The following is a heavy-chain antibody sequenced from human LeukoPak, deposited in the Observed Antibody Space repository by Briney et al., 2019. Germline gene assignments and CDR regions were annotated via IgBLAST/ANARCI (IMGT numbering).Heavy chain of an antibody. CDR2: YDPDDAET. CDR3: ARVYDSTTHSHQIDY. V-gene: IGHV1-24*01. D-gene: IGHD2/OR15-2a*01. CDR1: GYTVTEFS. Sequence: ASVKVSCKVSGYTVTEFSIHWVRQAPGKGLEWMGGYDPDDAETVFARKLQGRVTLTTDTSTSTAYMELRSLRSDDTAVYYCARVYDSTTHSHQIDYWGQGTLVTVSS. J-gene: IGHJ4*02.